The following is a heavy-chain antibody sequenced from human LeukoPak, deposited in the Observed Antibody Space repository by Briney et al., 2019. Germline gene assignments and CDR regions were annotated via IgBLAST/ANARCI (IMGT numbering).Heavy chain of an antibody. CDR3: VPRKGYFDY. Sequence: PGGSLRLSCAASGFGFSFTTYEINWLRQAPGQGLEWVSYFSSSGFAIYYADPVKGRFTISRDNAQKSLYLEMNSLRAEDSAVYYCVPRKGYFDYWGQGTLVTVSS. V-gene: IGHV3-48*03. J-gene: IGHJ4*02. CDR1: GFGFSFTTYE. CDR2: FSSSGFAI.